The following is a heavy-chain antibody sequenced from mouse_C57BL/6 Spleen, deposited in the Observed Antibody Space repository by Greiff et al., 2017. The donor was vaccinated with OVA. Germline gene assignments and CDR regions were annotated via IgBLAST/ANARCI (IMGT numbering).Heavy chain of an antibody. J-gene: IGHJ2*01. CDR1: GYTFTSYW. CDR3: TRETGTEYYLDY. CDR2: IYPGNSDT. D-gene: IGHD4-1*01. Sequence: EVKLQQSGTVLARPGASVKMSCKTSGYTFTSYWMHWVNQRPGQGLEWIGAIYPGNSDTSYNQKFKGKANLTAVTSASTADIELSSLTNEDAAVYYCTRETGTEYYLDYGGQGTTLTVSA. V-gene: IGHV1-5*01.